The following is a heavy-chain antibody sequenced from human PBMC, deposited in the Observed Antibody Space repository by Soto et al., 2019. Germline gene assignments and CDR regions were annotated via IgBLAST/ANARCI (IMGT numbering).Heavy chain of an antibody. CDR3: AMLGGWSGGSSGMDD. J-gene: IGHJ6*02. D-gene: IGHD6-19*01. V-gene: IGHV3-72*01. CDR1: GLIFSDYH. Sequence: EVQLVESGGGLVQPGGSLRLSCAASGLIFSDYHLDWVRQAPGKGLEWVGRIRRKANSYTTEYAASVKGRFTISRDDSKDSLYLQMNSLKSEDTAVYYCAMLGGWSGGSSGMDDWGQGTKVTVSS. CDR2: IRRKANSYTT.